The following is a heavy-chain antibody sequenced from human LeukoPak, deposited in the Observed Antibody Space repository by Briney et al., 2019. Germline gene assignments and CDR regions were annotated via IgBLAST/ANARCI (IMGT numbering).Heavy chain of an antibody. V-gene: IGHV3-30*02. CDR2: IWYDGSNK. J-gene: IGHJ4*02. CDR3: ATSPRYKQQLGYFDY. Sequence: GGSLRLSCAASGFTFSSYGMHWVRQAPGKGLEWVAVIWYDGSNKYYADSVKGRFTISRDNPKNTLYLQMSSLRPENTAVYYCATSPRYKQQLGYFDYWGQGTLVTVSS. CDR1: GFTFSSYG. D-gene: IGHD6-13*01.